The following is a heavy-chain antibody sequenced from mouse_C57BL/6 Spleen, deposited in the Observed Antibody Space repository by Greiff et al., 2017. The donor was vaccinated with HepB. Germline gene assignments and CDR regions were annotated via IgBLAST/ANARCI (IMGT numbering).Heavy chain of an antibody. V-gene: IGHV1-82*01. CDR1: GYAFSSSW. CDR2: IYPGDGDT. J-gene: IGHJ2*01. D-gene: IGHD2-4*01. CDR3: ARDYDYDRGDY. Sequence: VQLKQSGPELVKPGASVKISRKASGYAFSSSWMNWVKQRPGKGLEWIGRIYPGDGDTNYNGKFKGKATLTADKSSSTAYMQLSSLTSEDSAVYFCARDYDYDRGDYWGQGTTLTVSS.